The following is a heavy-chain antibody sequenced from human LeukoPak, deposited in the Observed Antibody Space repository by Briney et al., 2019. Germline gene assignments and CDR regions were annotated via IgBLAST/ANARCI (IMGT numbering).Heavy chain of an antibody. D-gene: IGHD1-26*01. CDR1: GFTFTGYA. J-gene: IGHJ4*02. CDR2: VTSVGPL. Sequence: PGGSLRLSCVASGFTFTGYAFSWVRQTPGRALEWVSTVTSVGPLSYADSVKGRFTISRDTSNNTVSLQMNSLTVDDTALYFCARQFLVGGSLSPFDHWGQGSLVAVST. CDR3: ARQFLVGGSLSPFDH. V-gene: IGHV3-23*01.